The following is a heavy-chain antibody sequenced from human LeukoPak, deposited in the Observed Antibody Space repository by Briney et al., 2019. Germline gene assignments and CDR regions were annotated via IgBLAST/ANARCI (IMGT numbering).Heavy chain of an antibody. CDR3: ARYSDNWFDP. CDR2: IYYSGGT. V-gene: IGHV4-59*01. Sequence: SETLSVTCTVPGDSISSYYWSWIRQPPGKGLEWIGSIYYSGGTNYKPPLKSRVTISVDTSKNQFSLKLSSVTAADTAVYYCARYSDNWFDPWGQGTLVTVSS. J-gene: IGHJ5*02. CDR1: GDSISSYY. D-gene: IGHD6-13*01.